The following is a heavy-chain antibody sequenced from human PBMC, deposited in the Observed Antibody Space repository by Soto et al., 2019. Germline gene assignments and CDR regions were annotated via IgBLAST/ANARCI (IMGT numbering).Heavy chain of an antibody. CDR1: GFTFSRYW. CDR3: ASNYAYAEGYYWYGIDV. D-gene: IGHD3-16*01. CDR2: ISSYGSDT. V-gene: IGHV3-74*01. J-gene: IGHJ6*02. Sequence: EVQLVESGGGLVLPGGSLRLSCAASGFTFSRYWMHWVRQAPGKGLVWVSRISSYGSDTHYADSVKGRFTNSRDNAKNTLYLQMNRLTADDTAVYYCASNYAYAEGYYWYGIDVWGQGTTVTVSS.